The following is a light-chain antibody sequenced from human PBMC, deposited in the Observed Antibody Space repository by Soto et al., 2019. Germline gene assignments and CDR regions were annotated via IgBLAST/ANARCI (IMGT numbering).Light chain of an antibody. CDR2: EGT. V-gene: IGLV2-23*01. Sequence: QSVLTQPASVSGSPGQSITISCTGTSSNVGSYNLVSWYRQHPGEAPKLMLYEGTRRPSGVSSRFSGSKSGNTASLTISGLQAGDEADYYCCSYAGDDNMLFGGGTKVTVL. J-gene: IGLJ2*01. CDR1: SSNVGSYNL. CDR3: CSYAGDDNML.